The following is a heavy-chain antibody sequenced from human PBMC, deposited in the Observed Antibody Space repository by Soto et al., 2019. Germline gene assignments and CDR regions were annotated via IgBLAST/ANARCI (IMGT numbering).Heavy chain of an antibody. V-gene: IGHV4-61*01. J-gene: IGHJ4*02. Sequence: QVQLQESGPGLVKPSETLSLTCTVSGGSVSTGSYYWSWIRQPPGKGLEWIGYIYYSGSTNYNPSLKSRVTISVDTSKNQFSLKLRSVTAADTAVYYCARWGYYAPDYWGQGTLVTVSS. CDR1: GGSVSTGSYY. CDR3: ARWGYYAPDY. CDR2: IYYSGST. D-gene: IGHD3-3*01.